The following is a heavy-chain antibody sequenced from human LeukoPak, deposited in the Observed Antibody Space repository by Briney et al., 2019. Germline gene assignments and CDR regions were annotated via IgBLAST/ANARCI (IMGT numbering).Heavy chain of an antibody. Sequence: PRGSLRLSCAASGFTFSNAWRSWVRQPPGQGLEWIGEVSLSGLTNYNPTLNSRVIMALDTSKNHLSLNLTSVTAADTAVYFCSRENGAFSPFGYWGQGTLVTVPS. CDR3: SRENGAFSPFGY. V-gene: IGHV4-4*01. CDR2: VSLSGLT. D-gene: IGHD2/OR15-2a*01. J-gene: IGHJ4*02. CDR1: GFTFSNAW.